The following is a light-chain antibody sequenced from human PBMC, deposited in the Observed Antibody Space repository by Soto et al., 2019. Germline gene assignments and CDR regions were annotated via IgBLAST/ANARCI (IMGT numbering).Light chain of an antibody. CDR3: QKYNNAPWT. V-gene: IGKV1-27*01. CDR2: AAS. J-gene: IGKJ1*01. Sequence: DIQMTQSPSSLSASVGDRVNITCRASQGIRNYLAWYQQKPGKVPKLLIYAASTLQSGVPSRFSGSGSGTDFTLTISSLQPEDVATYYCQKYNNAPWTFGQGTKVEIK. CDR1: QGIRNY.